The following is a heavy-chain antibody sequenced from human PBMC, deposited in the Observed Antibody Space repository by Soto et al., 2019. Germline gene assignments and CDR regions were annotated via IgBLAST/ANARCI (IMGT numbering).Heavy chain of an antibody. D-gene: IGHD2-21*02. J-gene: IGHJ4*02. CDR1: GVSLSTSGVG. Sequence: SGPTLGNPAQTLTRTGTVSGVSLSTSGVGVVWIRQPPGKALEWLALIYWDDDKRYSPSLKSRLTITKDTSKKQVVLTMTNMHPVATATSYCAHSTAYFDYWGQGTLVTVSS. CDR3: AHSTAYFDY. V-gene: IGHV2-5*02. CDR2: IYWDDDK.